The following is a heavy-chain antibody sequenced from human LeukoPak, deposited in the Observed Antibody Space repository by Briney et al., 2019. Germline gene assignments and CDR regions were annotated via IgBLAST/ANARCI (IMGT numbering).Heavy chain of an antibody. Sequence: GGSLTLSCAASGFTYSSYEMNWLRQAPGKGLEWVSYITSSGSTTHYADSVKGRFTISRDNAKNSLYLQINSLRAEDTAVYCGTRDGTPNYCSGWVYGDVWGKGTTV. J-gene: IGHJ6*03. CDR2: ITSSGSTT. CDR1: GFTYSSYE. D-gene: IGHD6-25*01. CDR3: TRDGTPNYCSGWVYGDV. V-gene: IGHV3-48*03.